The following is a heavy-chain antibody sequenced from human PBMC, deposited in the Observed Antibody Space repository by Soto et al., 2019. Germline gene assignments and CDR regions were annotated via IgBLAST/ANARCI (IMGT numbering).Heavy chain of an antibody. D-gene: IGHD1-26*01. CDR3: TGQWEPFDY. CDR2: IRSKAYGGTT. V-gene: IGHV3-49*04. CDR1: GFTFGDYA. Sequence: GGSLRLSCTAAGFTFGDYAMSWVRQAPGKGLEWVGFIRSKAYGGTTEYAASVKGRFTISRDDSKSIAYLQMNSLKTEDTAVYYCTGQWEPFDYWGQGTLVTVSS. J-gene: IGHJ4*02.